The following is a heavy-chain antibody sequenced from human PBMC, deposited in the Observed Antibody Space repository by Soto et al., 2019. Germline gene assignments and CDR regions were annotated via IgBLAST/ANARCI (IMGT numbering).Heavy chain of an antibody. V-gene: IGHV3-15*01. D-gene: IGHD4-4*01. CDR1: GFTFSNAW. J-gene: IGHJ6*03. Sequence: GGSLRLSCAASGFTFSNAWMSWVRQAPGKGLEWVGRIKSKTDGGTTDYAAPVKGRFTISRDDSKNTLYLQMNSLKTEDTAVYYCTTPIEDSNYVSHYYMDVWGKGTTVTVSS. CDR2: IKSKTDGGTT. CDR3: TTPIEDSNYVSHYYMDV.